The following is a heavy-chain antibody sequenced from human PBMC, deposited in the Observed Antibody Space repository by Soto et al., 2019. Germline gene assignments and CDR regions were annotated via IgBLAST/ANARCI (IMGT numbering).Heavy chain of an antibody. CDR1: GGSISSDGYS. CDR3: ARGRPIRFDP. Sequence: PSETLSLTCAVSGGSISSDGYSWSWIRQPPGKGLEYIGYIYHSGSTYYNPSLKSRVTISVDRSKNQFSLKLSSVTAADTAVYYCARGRPIRFDPWGQGTLVTV. V-gene: IGHV4-30-2*01. J-gene: IGHJ5*02. CDR2: IYHSGST.